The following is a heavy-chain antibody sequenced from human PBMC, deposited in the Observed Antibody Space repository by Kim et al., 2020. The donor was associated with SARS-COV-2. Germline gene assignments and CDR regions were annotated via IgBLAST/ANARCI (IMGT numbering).Heavy chain of an antibody. CDR1: GGSFSGYY. CDR2: INHSGST. V-gene: IGHV4-34*01. CDR3: ARDPGSYYGAIDY. J-gene: IGHJ4*02. Sequence: SETLSLTCAVYGGSFSGYYWSWIRQPPGKGLEWIGEINHSGSTNYNPSLKSRVTISVDTSKNQFSLKLSSVTAADTAVYYCARDPGSYYGAIDYWGQGTLVTVSS. D-gene: IGHD1-26*01.